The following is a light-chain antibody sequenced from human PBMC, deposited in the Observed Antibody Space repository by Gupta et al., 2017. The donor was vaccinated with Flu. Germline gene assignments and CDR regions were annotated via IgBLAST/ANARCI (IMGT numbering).Light chain of an antibody. V-gene: IGKV3-15*01. Sequence: DTLSAAAGGSTTLACGAGQNVRTNEAMYQQKPGQAPRLLIYGSSTRVTDVPARFSGSGSGTEFTLTISSRQSEDFAVYYCQQYNYWPFATFGGGTKVEIK. J-gene: IGKJ4*01. CDR1: QNVRTN. CDR2: GSS. CDR3: QQYNYWPFAT.